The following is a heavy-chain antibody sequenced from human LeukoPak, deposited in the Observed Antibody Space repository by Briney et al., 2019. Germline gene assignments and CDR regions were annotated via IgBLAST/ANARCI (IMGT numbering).Heavy chain of an antibody. J-gene: IGHJ4*02. CDR1: GFTFSSYA. CDR3: ARNQWLRFGPLGY. D-gene: IGHD5-12*01. Sequence: GRSLRRSCAASGFTFSSYAMHWVRQAPGKGLEWVAVISYDGSNKYYADSVKGRFTISRDNAKNSLYLQMNSLRAEDTAAYYCARNQWLRFGPLGYWGQGTLVTVSS. CDR2: ISYDGSNK. V-gene: IGHV3-30*04.